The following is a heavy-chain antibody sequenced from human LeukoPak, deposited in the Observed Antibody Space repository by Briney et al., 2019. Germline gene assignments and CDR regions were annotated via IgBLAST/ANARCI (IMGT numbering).Heavy chain of an antibody. CDR1: GGSFSGYY. V-gene: IGHV4-34*01. D-gene: IGHD6-13*01. CDR2: INHSGST. Sequence: KPSETLSLTCAVYGGSFSGYYWSWIRQPPGKGLEWIGEINHSGSTNYNPSLKSRVTISVDTSKNQFSLELNSVTAADTAVYYCARSGRGAAGTRYISDFWGQGTLVTVSS. CDR3: ARSGRGAAGTRYISDF. J-gene: IGHJ4*02.